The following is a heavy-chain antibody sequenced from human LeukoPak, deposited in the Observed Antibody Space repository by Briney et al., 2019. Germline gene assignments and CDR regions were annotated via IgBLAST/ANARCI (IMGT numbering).Heavy chain of an antibody. CDR1: GFTFSNYG. D-gene: IGHD3-10*01. V-gene: IGHV3-33*01. CDR3: ARGGNYYGSGSPDY. CDR2: IWYDGSNK. J-gene: IGHJ4*02. Sequence: GESLRLSCAASGFTFSNYGMHWVRQAPGKGLEWVAVIWYDGSNKYYADSVKGRFTISRDNSKNTLYLQMNSLRVEDTAVYYCARGGNYYGSGSPDYWGQGTLVTVSA.